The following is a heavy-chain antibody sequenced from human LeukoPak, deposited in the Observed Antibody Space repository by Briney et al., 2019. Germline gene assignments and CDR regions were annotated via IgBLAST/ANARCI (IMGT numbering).Heavy chain of an antibody. J-gene: IGHJ1*01. CDR3: ARAKGSVVAEYFQH. CDR1: GFTFSSYW. V-gene: IGHV3-7*01. D-gene: IGHD2-15*01. CDR2: IKQDGSEK. Sequence: GGSLRLSCAASGFTFSSYWMSWVRQAPGKGLEWVANIKQDGSEKYYVDSVKSRFTISRDNAKNSLYLQMNSLRAEDTAVYYCARAKGSVVAEYFQHWGQGTLVTVSS.